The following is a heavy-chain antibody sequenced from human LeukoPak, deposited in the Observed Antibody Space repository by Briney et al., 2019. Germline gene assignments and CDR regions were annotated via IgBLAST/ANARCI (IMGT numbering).Heavy chain of an antibody. D-gene: IGHD3-10*01. CDR3: AKGLRGVIYL. V-gene: IGHV3-23*01. J-gene: IGHJ4*02. CDR2: ISGSGGST. Sequence: PGGSLRLSCAASGFTFSSYAMSWVRQAPGKGLEWVSVISGSGGSTSYADSVKGRFTISRDNSKNTLYLQMNSLRAEDTAVYYCAKGLRGVIYLWGQGTLVTVSS. CDR1: GFTFSSYA.